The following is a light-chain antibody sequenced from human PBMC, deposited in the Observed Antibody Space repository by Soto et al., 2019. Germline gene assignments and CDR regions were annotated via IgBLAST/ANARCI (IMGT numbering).Light chain of an antibody. V-gene: IGKV1-5*01. Sequence: DIQMTQSPSTLSASVGDRVTITCRASQSISSWLAWYQQKPGEAPKLLIYDASSLESGDPLRFSGSGSGKELTLTSSRLQAFEFATYQWQRYKSYRTFGQGTKVEIK. CDR2: DAS. CDR3: QRYKSYRT. CDR1: QSISSW. J-gene: IGKJ1*01.